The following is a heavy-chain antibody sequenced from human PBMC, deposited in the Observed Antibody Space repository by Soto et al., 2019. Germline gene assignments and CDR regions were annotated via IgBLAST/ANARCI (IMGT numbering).Heavy chain of an antibody. CDR1: GGSFSGYY. CDR3: ARLRADIVVVPAAKNYFDY. CDR2: INHSGST. D-gene: IGHD2-2*01. Sequence: QVQLQQWGAGLLKPSETLSLTCAVYGGSFSGYYWSWIRQPPGKGLEWIGEINHSGSTNYNPSLKSRVTISVDTSKNQSSLKLSSVTAADTAVYYCARLRADIVVVPAAKNYFDYWGQGTLVTVSS. V-gene: IGHV4-34*01. J-gene: IGHJ4*02.